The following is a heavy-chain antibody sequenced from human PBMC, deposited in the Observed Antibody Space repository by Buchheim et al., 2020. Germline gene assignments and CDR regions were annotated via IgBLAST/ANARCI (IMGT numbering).Heavy chain of an antibody. J-gene: IGHJ6*02. D-gene: IGHD3-10*01. V-gene: IGHV1-69*06. CDR1: GGTFSSYA. CDR3: ARDLVWDYYGSGSNAYYYYGMDV. CDR2: IIPIFGTA. Sequence: QVQLVQSGAEVKKPGSSVKVSCKASGGTFSSYAISWVRQAPGQGLEWMGGIIPIFGTANYAQKFQGRVTITADKSTSTAYMELSSLRSEDTAVYYCARDLVWDYYGSGSNAYYYYGMDVWGQGTT.